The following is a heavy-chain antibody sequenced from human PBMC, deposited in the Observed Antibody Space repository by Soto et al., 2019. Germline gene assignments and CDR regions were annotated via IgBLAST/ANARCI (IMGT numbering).Heavy chain of an antibody. Sequence: QVVLQESGPGLVKPSETLSLTCSVSGRSITSYYWSWVRQPPGKVLEWIGYIYDNGITNQNPSLKSRVTMSADTSQNQFSLKLTSVTGADTAVYYCARTYDSNGYANEFDSWGQGIIVTVTS. CDR2: IYDNGIT. CDR3: ARTYDSNGYANEFDS. V-gene: IGHV4-59*12. J-gene: IGHJ4*02. D-gene: IGHD3-22*01. CDR1: GRSITSYY.